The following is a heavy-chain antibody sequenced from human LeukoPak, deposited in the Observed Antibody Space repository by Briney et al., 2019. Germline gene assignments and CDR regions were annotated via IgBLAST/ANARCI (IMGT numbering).Heavy chain of an antibody. Sequence: SVKVSCKASGGTFSSYAISWVRQAPGQGLEWMGGIIPIFGTANYAQKFQGIVTITANKSTSTAYMELSSLRSEDTAVYYCAREGLDYGMDVWGKGTTVTVSS. CDR3: AREGLDYGMDV. CDR1: GGTFSSYA. V-gene: IGHV1-69*06. CDR2: IIPIFGTA. J-gene: IGHJ6*04. D-gene: IGHD3/OR15-3a*01.